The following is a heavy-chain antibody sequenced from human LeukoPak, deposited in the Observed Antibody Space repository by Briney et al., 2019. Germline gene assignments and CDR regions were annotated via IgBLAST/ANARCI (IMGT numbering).Heavy chain of an antibody. Sequence: SETLSLTCTVSGGSMNNYYWYWIRQPPGKGLEWIGYSYYSGITNYNPSLKSRVNISLDTSRNQFSLNLSSVTAADTAVYYCARLGSVSMPFDYWGQGTLVTVSS. D-gene: IGHD2/OR15-2a*01. V-gene: IGHV4-59*08. CDR2: SYYSGIT. CDR3: ARLGSVSMPFDY. J-gene: IGHJ4*02. CDR1: GGSMNNYY.